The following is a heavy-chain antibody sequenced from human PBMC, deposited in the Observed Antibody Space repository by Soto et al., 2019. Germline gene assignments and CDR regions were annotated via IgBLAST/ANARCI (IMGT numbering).Heavy chain of an antibody. CDR2: ISGSGGST. CDR3: AKDSHYYGWGSCQSDY. D-gene: IGHD3-10*01. CDR1: GFTFNNFA. V-gene: IGHV3-23*01. Sequence: EVQLLESGGGLVQPGGSLRLSCVASGFTFNNFAMYWVRQAPGKGLEWVSAISGSGGSTYYADSVKGRFTISRDNSKNTLYLQMNSLRVEDTAVYHCAKDSHYYGWGSCQSDYWGQGTKVTVSS. J-gene: IGHJ4*02.